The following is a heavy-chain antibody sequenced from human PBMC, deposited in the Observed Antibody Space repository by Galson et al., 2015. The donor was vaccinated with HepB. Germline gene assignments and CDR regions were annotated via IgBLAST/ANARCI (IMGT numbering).Heavy chain of an antibody. CDR2: ITPSGNGST. Sequence: SVKVSCKASGYTFTYYYIHWVRQAPGQGLEWMGVITPSGNGSTTYAQKFQGRLTMTRDTSTSTVYMELSSLRSEDTAVYYCARDYIVVVMKTGDYYYHGMDVWGQGTTVTVSS. D-gene: IGHD3-22*01. V-gene: IGHV1-46*01. CDR3: ARDYIVVVMKTGDYYYHGMDV. J-gene: IGHJ6*02. CDR1: GYTFTYYY.